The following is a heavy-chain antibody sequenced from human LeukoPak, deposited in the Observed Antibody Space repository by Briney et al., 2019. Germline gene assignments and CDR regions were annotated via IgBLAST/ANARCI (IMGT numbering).Heavy chain of an antibody. Sequence: SGPTLVNPTQTLTLTCTFSGFSLSTSGVGVGWIRQPPGKALEWLALIYWDDDKRYSPSLKSRLTITKDTSKNQVVLTMTNMDPVDTATYYCARRPIAAAGPVFDYWGQGTLVTVSS. J-gene: IGHJ4*02. V-gene: IGHV2-5*02. CDR3: ARRPIAAAGPVFDY. D-gene: IGHD6-13*01. CDR1: GFSLSTSGVG. CDR2: IYWDDDK.